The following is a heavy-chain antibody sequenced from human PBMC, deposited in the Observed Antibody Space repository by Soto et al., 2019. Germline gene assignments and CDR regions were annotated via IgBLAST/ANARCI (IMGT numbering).Heavy chain of an antibody. J-gene: IGHJ4*02. CDR1: GGPISSYY. CDR2: IYHSGST. D-gene: IGHD6-19*01. Sequence: SXTLSLTCPVSGGPISSYYCNWILQSPGKGLEWIGYIYHSGSTNYNPSLKSRVTISVDTSKSQFSLKLSSVTAADTAVYYCARWNSDWYAFDSWGQGTLVTVSS. CDR3: ARWNSDWYAFDS. V-gene: IGHV4-59*08.